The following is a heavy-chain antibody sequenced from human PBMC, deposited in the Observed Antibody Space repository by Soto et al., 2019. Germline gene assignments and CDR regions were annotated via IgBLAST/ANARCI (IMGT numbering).Heavy chain of an antibody. CDR1: GFTFSSYS. CDR3: ARGIATGQLDP. Sequence: PGGSLRLSCAASGFTFSSYSMYWVRQAPGKGLEWVSGISGSGSGTYYADSVKGRFTISRDNSKNTLYLQMNSLRSEDTAVYYCARGIATGQLDPWGQGTLVTVSS. J-gene: IGHJ5*02. V-gene: IGHV3-23*01. D-gene: IGHD2-15*01. CDR2: ISGSGSGT.